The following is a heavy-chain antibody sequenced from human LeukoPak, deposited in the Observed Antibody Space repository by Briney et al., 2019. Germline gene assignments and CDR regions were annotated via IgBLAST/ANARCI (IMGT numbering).Heavy chain of an antibody. V-gene: IGHV4-34*01. Sequence: SETLSLTCAVYGGSFSGYYWSWIRQPPGKGLEWIGEINHSGSTNYNPSLKSRVTISVDMSKNQFSLKLSSVTAADTAVYYCAGAKFYDFWSGYLYYFDYWGQGTLVTVSS. CDR2: INHSGST. J-gene: IGHJ4*02. CDR3: AGAKFYDFWSGYLYYFDY. D-gene: IGHD3-3*01. CDR1: GGSFSGYY.